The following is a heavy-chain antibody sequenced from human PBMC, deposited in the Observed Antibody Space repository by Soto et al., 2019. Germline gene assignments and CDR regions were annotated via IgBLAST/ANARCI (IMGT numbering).Heavy chain of an antibody. CDR3: ARVRYCSGGSCYPRFDP. CDR1: GGSISSGGYY. CDR2: IYYSGST. V-gene: IGHV4-31*01. J-gene: IGHJ5*02. D-gene: IGHD2-15*01. Sequence: QVQLQESGPGLVKPSQTLSLTCTVSGGSISSGGYYWSWIRQHPGKGLEWIGYIYYSGSTYYNPSLEGLVTISVDTSKSQYPLKLSSVTAADTAVYYCARVRYCSGGSCYPRFDPWGQGTLVTVSS.